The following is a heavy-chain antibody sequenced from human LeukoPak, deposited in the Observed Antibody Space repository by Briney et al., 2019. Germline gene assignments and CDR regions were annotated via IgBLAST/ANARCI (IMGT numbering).Heavy chain of an antibody. CDR1: GYTFTGYY. V-gene: IGHV1-2*02. D-gene: IGHD3-10*01. Sequence: ASVKVSCKASGYTFTGYYMHWVRQAPGQGLEWMGWINPNSGDTNYAQNFQGRVTMTRDTSISTAYMELSRLKSDDTAVYYCARASPYDSGSHDLTLDYWGQGTLVTVSS. CDR2: INPNSGDT. CDR3: ARASPYDSGSHDLTLDY. J-gene: IGHJ4*02.